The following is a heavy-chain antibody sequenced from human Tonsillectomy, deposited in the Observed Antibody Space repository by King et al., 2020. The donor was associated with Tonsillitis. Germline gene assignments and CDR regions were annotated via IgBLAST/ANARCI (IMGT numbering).Heavy chain of an antibody. D-gene: IGHD3-10*01. CDR3: AGVKGQQGRGVILNWIDP. Sequence: QLVQSGAEVKTPGASVKVSCKASGYTFTSYDINWVRQAPGQGLEWMGWMNPNSGNTGYAQKFQGRVPMTRNTSISTAYLELSSLGSDDTAAYYCAGVKGQQGRGVILNWIDPWGQGTLVTVSS. J-gene: IGHJ5*02. V-gene: IGHV1-8*01. CDR1: GYTFTSYD. CDR2: MNPNSGNT.